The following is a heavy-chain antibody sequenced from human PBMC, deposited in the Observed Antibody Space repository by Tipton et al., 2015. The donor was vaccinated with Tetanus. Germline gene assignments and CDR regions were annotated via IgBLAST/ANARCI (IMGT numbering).Heavy chain of an antibody. CDR3: ARGVDGRYSYDSSGYGSFDY. D-gene: IGHD3-22*01. J-gene: IGHJ4*02. V-gene: IGHV1-69*01. CDR2: IIPIFGTA. Sequence: QSGPEVKKPGSSVKVSCKASGGTFSSYAISWVRQAPGQGLEWMGGIIPIFGTANYAQKFQGRVTITADESTSTAYMELSSLRSEDTAVYYCARGVDGRYSYDSSGYGSFDYWGQGTLVTVSS. CDR1: GGTFSSYA.